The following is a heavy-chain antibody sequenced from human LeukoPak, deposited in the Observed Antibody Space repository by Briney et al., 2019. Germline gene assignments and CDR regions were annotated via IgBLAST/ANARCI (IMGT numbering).Heavy chain of an antibody. J-gene: IGHJ4*02. V-gene: IGHV3-30*18. CDR3: AKGFNLGDY. D-gene: IGHD7-27*01. Sequence: GGSLRLSCAASGFTFSSYGMDWVRQAPGKGLEWVAVISYDGSNKYYADSVKGRFTISRDNSKNTLYLQMNSLRAEDTAVYYCAKGFNLGDYWGQGTLVTVSS. CDR1: GFTFSSYG. CDR2: ISYDGSNK.